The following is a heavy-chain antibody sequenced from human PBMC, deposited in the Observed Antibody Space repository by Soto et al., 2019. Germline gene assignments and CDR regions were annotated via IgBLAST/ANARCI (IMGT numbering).Heavy chain of an antibody. D-gene: IGHD2-8*01. CDR2: INPANGVA. CDR3: ARGWGVGLYGSAALDI. CDR1: GYTLTSHH. V-gene: IGHV1-46*01. Sequence: QVHLVQSGAEVKKPGASMKVSCTASGYTLTSHHVHWVRQAPGRRLEWMGSINPANGVAQYTARFQGRVIMTRDTSTSTVYMELMGLTSEDTDILYCARGWGVGLYGSAALDIWGPGTMVTVSS. J-gene: IGHJ3*02.